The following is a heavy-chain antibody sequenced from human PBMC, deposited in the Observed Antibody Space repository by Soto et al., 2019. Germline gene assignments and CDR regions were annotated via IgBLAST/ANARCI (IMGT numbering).Heavy chain of an antibody. CDR3: ARVGAAAGYYWFDP. CDR2: IIPIFGTA. Sequence: SVKVSCKASGGTFSSYAMSWVRRARGQGLEWMGGIIPIFGTANYAQKFQGRVTITADKSTSTAYMELSSLRSEDTAVYYCARVGAAAGYYWFDPWGQGTLVTVSS. V-gene: IGHV1-69*06. D-gene: IGHD6-13*01. CDR1: GGTFSSYA. J-gene: IGHJ5*02.